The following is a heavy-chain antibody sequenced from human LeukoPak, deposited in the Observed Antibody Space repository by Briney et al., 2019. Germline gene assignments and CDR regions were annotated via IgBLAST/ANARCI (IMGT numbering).Heavy chain of an antibody. J-gene: IGHJ4*02. V-gene: IGHV4-34*01. CDR3: ASTERCSTTCPLDY. CDR1: GGSFRGYY. CDR2: TNHSGST. D-gene: IGHD2-2*01. Sequence: SETLSLTCAVYGGSFRGYYWGWIRQPPGKGLEWIGETNHSGSTNYNPSLKSRVNISLDTSMKKLSLKLNSGTAADTAVYYCASTERCSTTCPLDYWGQGTLVTVSS.